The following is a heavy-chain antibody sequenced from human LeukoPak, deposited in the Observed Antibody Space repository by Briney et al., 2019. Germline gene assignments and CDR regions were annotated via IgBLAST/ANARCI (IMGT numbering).Heavy chain of an antibody. Sequence: SETLSLTCTVSGGSISSYYWSWIRQPPGKGLELVGYIYYSGTTNYNPSLKSRVTISVDTSKNQFSLKLSSVTAADTAVYYCARDPAATGRFDYWGQGTLVTVSS. D-gene: IGHD6-13*01. CDR1: GGSISSYY. CDR2: IYYSGTT. CDR3: ARDPAATGRFDY. J-gene: IGHJ4*02. V-gene: IGHV4-59*01.